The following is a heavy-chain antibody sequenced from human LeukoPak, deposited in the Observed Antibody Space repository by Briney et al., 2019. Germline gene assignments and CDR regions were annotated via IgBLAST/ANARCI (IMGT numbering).Heavy chain of an antibody. D-gene: IGHD3-10*01. CDR3: ARNLWFGESSDAFYI. J-gene: IGHJ3*02. CDR1: GGSISSYY. V-gene: IGHV4-59*01. Sequence: PSETLSLTCTVSGGSISSYYWSWIRQPPGKGLEWIGYIYYSGNTNYNPSLKSRVSISVDKSKNQFSLKLSSVTAADTAVYYRARNLWFGESSDAFYIWGQGTMVTVSS. CDR2: IYYSGNT.